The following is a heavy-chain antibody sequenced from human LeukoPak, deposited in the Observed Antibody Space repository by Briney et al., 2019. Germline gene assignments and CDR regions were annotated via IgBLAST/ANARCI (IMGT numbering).Heavy chain of an antibody. CDR3: ARHRPAAAIPYYFDY. V-gene: IGHV1-69*05. J-gene: IGHJ4*02. Sequence: ASVKVSCKASGGTFSSCAISWVRQAPGQGLEWMGRIIPIFGTANYAQKFQGRVTITTDESTSTAYMELSSLRSEDTAVYYCARHRPAAAIPYYFDYWGQGTLVTVSS. CDR1: GGTFSSCA. CDR2: IIPIFGTA. D-gene: IGHD2-2*02.